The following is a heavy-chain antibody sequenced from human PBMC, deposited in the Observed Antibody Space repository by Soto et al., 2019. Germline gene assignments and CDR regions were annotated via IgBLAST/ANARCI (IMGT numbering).Heavy chain of an antibody. V-gene: IGHV1-18*01. Sequence: VSVKVSCKASGYTFTSYGSSWVRQAPGQGLEWMGWISAYNGNTNYAQKLQGRVTMTTDTSTSTAYMELRSLRSDDSAVYYCARVNVLMTRWFDPWGQGTLVTVSS. J-gene: IGHJ5*02. D-gene: IGHD2-8*01. CDR1: GYTFTSYG. CDR3: ARVNVLMTRWFDP. CDR2: ISAYNGNT.